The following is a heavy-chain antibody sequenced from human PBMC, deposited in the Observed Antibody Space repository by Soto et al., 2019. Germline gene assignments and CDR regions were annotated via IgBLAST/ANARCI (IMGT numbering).Heavy chain of an antibody. J-gene: IGHJ3*02. V-gene: IGHV4-59*01. CDR1: GGAMHNYY. D-gene: IGHD1-26*01. Sequence: PSETLSLTCAVSGGAMHNYYWHWIRQSPGKGLEWIGYVYSSGSTTHNPSLRNRVSVSLDLAKNQVSLSLRSVTAADTAVYYCARYPWGKLRIEAFDIWGQGTMVTVSS. CDR3: ARYPWGKLRIEAFDI. CDR2: VYSSGST.